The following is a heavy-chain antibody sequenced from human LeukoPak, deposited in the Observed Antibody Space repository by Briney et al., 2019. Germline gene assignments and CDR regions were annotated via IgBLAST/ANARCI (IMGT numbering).Heavy chain of an antibody. CDR3: ARDWIWPQIDY. CDR1: GFTFSSYG. Sequence: GGSLRLSCAASGFTFSSYGMHWVRQAPGKGLEWVAVISYDGSNKYYADSVKGRFTISRDNSKNTLYLQMNSLRAEDTAVYYCARDWIWPQIDYWGQGTLVTASS. J-gene: IGHJ4*02. D-gene: IGHD2-2*03. CDR2: ISYDGSNK. V-gene: IGHV3-30*03.